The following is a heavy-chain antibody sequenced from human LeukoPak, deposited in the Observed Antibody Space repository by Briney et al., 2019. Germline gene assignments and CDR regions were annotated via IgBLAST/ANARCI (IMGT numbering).Heavy chain of an antibody. D-gene: IGHD2-2*01. CDR1: GGSISSYY. CDR3: AREGRYCSSTSCVIDY. Sequence: PSETLSLTCIVSGGSISSYYWSWIRQPAGKGLEWIGRIYTSGSTNYNPSLKSRVTMSVDTSKNQFSLKLSSVTAADTAVYYCAREGRYCSSTSCVIDYWGQGTLVTVSS. V-gene: IGHV4-4*07. CDR2: IYTSGST. J-gene: IGHJ4*02.